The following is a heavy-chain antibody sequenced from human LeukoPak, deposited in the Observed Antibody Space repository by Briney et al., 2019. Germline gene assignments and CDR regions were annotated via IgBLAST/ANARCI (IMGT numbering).Heavy chain of an antibody. Sequence: GASVKVSCKASGGTFSSYAISWVRQAPGQGLEWMGGIIPIFGTANYAQKFQGRVTITADESTSTAYMELSSLRSEDTAVYYCARSLGGGYSYGFDAFDIWGQGTMVTVSS. V-gene: IGHV1-69*13. D-gene: IGHD5-18*01. CDR3: ARSLGGGYSYGFDAFDI. CDR2: IIPIFGTA. CDR1: GGTFSSYA. J-gene: IGHJ3*02.